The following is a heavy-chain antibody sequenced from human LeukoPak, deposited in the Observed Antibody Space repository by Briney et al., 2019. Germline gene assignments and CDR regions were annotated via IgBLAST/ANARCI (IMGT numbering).Heavy chain of an antibody. CDR3: ARVHYDFWSGYYDY. J-gene: IGHJ4*02. D-gene: IGHD3-3*01. V-gene: IGHV3-30-3*01. Sequence: GGSLRISCAASGFTFSSYAMHWVRQAPGKGLEWVAVISYDGSNKYYADSVKGRFTISRDNSKNTLYLQMNSLRAEDTAVYYCARVHYDFWSGYYDYWGQGTLVTVSS. CDR2: ISYDGSNK. CDR1: GFTFSSYA.